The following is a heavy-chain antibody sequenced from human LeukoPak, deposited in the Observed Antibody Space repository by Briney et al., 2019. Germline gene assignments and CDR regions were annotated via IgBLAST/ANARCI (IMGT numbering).Heavy chain of an antibody. CDR3: AKDVGDGGSGSFDY. D-gene: IGHD3-10*01. Sequence: PGGSLRLSCAASGFTFDDYAMHWVRQAPGKGLEWVSGISWNSGSIGYADSVKGRFTISRDNAKNSLYLQMNSLRAEDTALYYCAKDVGDGGSGSFDYWGQGTLVTVSS. J-gene: IGHJ4*02. V-gene: IGHV3-9*01. CDR2: ISWNSGSI. CDR1: GFTFDDYA.